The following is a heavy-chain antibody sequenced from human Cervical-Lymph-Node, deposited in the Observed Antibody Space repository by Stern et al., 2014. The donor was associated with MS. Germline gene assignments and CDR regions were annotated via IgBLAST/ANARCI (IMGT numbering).Heavy chain of an antibody. Sequence: EVQLEESGAEVKKPGESLKISCKGSGYSFTTFWIGWVRHMPGKGLEWMGIIFPDDSDTRYSPSFQGQVNISADRSTDTTYLQWSSLKASDTATYYCARPLGSGWTAGWYYWGQGTRVTVSS. CDR3: ARPLGSGWTAGWYY. CDR1: GYSFTTFW. D-gene: IGHD6-19*01. CDR2: IFPDDSDT. V-gene: IGHV5-51*03. J-gene: IGHJ4*02.